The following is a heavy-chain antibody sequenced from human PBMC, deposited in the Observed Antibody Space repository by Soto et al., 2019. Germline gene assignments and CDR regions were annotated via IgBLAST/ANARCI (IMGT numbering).Heavy chain of an antibody. J-gene: IGHJ4*02. Sequence: EVHLLESGGGLLQHGGSLTLSCTGSGFAFHTYDMTWVRQAPGKGLEWVSMISNRGSPYYSGSVRGRFTISRDNSNSILYLQMNSLRADDTAIYFCAKHWGTPAPDDYWGQGTLVTVSS. CDR2: ISNRGSP. D-gene: IGHD6-13*01. V-gene: IGHV3-23*01. CDR3: AKHWGTPAPDDY. CDR1: GFAFHTYD.